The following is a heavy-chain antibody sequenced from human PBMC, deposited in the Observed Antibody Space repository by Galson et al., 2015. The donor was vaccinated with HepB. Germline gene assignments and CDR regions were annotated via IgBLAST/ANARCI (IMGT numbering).Heavy chain of an antibody. CDR1: GFTFSSYA. D-gene: IGHD1-14*01. Sequence: SLRLSCAASGFTFSSYAMSWVRQAPGKGLEWVSAISGSGGSTYYADSVKGRFTISRDNSKNTLYLQMNSLRAEDTAVYYCAKFSGGDYYYGMDVWGQGTTVTVSS. CDR2: ISGSGGST. V-gene: IGHV3-23*01. J-gene: IGHJ6*02. CDR3: AKFSGGDYYYGMDV.